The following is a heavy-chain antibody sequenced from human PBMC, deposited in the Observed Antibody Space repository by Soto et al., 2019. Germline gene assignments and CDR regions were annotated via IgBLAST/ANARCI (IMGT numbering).Heavy chain of an antibody. Sequence: QGQLVQSGAEVKKPGSSVKVSCKDSGGTFSSYSLSWVRQAPGQGLEWMGRTIPIVSITNYAQKFQGRIPITADKSTATAYMELSSLRPEDTAVYYCARTGSFDYWGQGSLVTVSS. V-gene: IGHV1-69*02. D-gene: IGHD1-26*01. J-gene: IGHJ4*02. CDR2: TIPIVSIT. CDR3: ARTGSFDY. CDR1: GGTFSSYS.